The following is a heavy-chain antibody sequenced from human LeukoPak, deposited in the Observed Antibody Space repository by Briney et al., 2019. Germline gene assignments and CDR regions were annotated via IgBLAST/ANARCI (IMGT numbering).Heavy chain of an antibody. CDR1: GFTFSSYA. Sequence: SGRSLRLSCAASGFTFSSYAMHWVRQAPGKGLEWVAVISYDGSNKYYADSVKGRFTISRDNSKNTLYLQMNSLRAEDTAVYYCARGTRYYYDSSGYDGYWGQGTLVTVSS. D-gene: IGHD3-22*01. V-gene: IGHV3-30*04. CDR3: ARGTRYYYDSSGYDGY. J-gene: IGHJ4*02. CDR2: ISYDGSNK.